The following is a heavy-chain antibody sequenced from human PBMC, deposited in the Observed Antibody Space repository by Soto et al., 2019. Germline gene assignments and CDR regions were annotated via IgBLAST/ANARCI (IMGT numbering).Heavy chain of an antibody. V-gene: IGHV3-15*07. Sequence: EVQLVESGGGLVKPGGSLRLSCVASGFTFKDAWMNWVRQAPGKGMEWVGHIKKKSDGGTTDYAAPAKDRFTISRDDSKNTVYLEMNSLRTEDTAVYYCAVDSYYLLPNWGEGTLVTVSS. CDR3: AVDSYYLLPN. D-gene: IGHD2-2*01. CDR1: GFTFKDAW. J-gene: IGHJ4*02. CDR2: IKKKSDGGTT.